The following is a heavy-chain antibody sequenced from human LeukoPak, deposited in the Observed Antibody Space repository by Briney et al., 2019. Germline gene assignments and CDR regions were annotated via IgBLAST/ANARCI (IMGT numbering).Heavy chain of an antibody. V-gene: IGHV4-30-2*01. J-gene: IGHJ3*01. D-gene: IGHD3-16*01. CDR1: GGSISSGGYY. CDR2: IYHSGST. Sequence: PSETLSLTCTVSGGSISSGGYYWSWIRQPPGKGLEWIGYIYHSGSTYYNPSLKSRVTISVDRSKNQFSLKLSSVTAADTAVYYCARSISVGDDAFDVWGQGTLVTVS. CDR3: ARSISVGDDAFDV.